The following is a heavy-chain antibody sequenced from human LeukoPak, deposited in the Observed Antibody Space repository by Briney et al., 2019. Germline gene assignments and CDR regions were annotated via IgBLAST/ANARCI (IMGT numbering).Heavy chain of an antibody. CDR3: ARGITMVRGAKDY. J-gene: IGHJ4*02. Sequence: SETLSLTCAVYGGSFSGYYWSWIRQPPGKGLEWIGEISHSGSTNYNPSLKSRVTISVDTSKNQFSLKLSSVTAADTAVYYCARGITMVRGAKDYWGQGTLVTVSS. CDR2: ISHSGST. V-gene: IGHV4-34*01. CDR1: GGSFSGYY. D-gene: IGHD3-10*01.